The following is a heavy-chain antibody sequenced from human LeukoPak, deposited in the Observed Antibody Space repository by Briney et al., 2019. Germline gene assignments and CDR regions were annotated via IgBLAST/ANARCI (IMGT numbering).Heavy chain of an antibody. D-gene: IGHD2-2*02. CDR1: GYTFTSYG. CDR2: ISAYNGNT. V-gene: IGHV1-18*01. CDR3: ARVVVPAAIPPGLFDY. Sequence: GASVKVSCKASGYTFTSYGISWVRQAPGQGLEWMGWISAYNGNTNYAQKLQGRVTMTTDTSTSTAYMELRSLRSDDTAVYYCARVVVPAAIPPGLFDYWGQGTLVTVSS. J-gene: IGHJ4*02.